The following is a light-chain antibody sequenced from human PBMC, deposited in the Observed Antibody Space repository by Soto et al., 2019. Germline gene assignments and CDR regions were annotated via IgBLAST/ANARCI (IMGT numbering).Light chain of an antibody. CDR3: TSYTGSSTDV. J-gene: IGLJ1*01. CDR2: EVS. CDR1: SSEVGSYNR. Sequence: QSALTQPPSVSGSPGQSVAISCTGTSSEVGSYNRVSWYQQPPGAAPKLMIYEVSNRPSGVPARVSGSKSGNTASLTISGLQAEAEDDYYCTSYTGSSTDVFGTGTKVTVL. V-gene: IGLV2-18*02.